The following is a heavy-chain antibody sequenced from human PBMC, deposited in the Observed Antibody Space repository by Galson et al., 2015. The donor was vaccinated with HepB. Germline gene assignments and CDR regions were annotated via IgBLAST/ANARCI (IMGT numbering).Heavy chain of an antibody. D-gene: IGHD3-9*01. CDR1: GYTFTSYY. CDR2: INPSGGST. Sequence: SVKVSCKASGYTFTSYYMHWVRQAPGQGLEWMGIINPSGGSTSYAQKFQGRVTMTRDTSTSTVYMELSSLRSEDTAVYYCALLVPRYFDWLVFDYWGQGTLVTVSS. J-gene: IGHJ4*02. CDR3: ALLVPRYFDWLVFDY. V-gene: IGHV1-46*01.